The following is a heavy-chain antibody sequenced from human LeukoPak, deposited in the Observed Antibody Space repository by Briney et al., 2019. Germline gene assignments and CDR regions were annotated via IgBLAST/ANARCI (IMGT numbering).Heavy chain of an antibody. CDR2: ISAKNGNT. Sequence: ASVKVSFKASGGTFSCYAISWVRQAPGQGLEWMGWISAKNGNTTYAQKFQGRVTMTTDPSTCTVYMELRSLRSDDTAFYYCAGDGLRYFDLMGYWGQGTLVTVSS. J-gene: IGHJ4*02. D-gene: IGHD3-9*01. CDR1: GGTFSCYA. V-gene: IGHV1-18*01. CDR3: AGDGLRYFDLMGY.